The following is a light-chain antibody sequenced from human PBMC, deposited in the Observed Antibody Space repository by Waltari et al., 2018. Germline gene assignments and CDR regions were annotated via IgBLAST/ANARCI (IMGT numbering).Light chain of an antibody. J-gene: IGLJ3*02. CDR2: EVS. CDR1: SCDVGGYNY. Sequence: QSALTQPPSVPGSPGQSITIPCTGTSCDVGGYNYVSWYQQHPGKAPKLMIYEVSNRPSGVSNRFSGSKSGNTASLTISGLQAEDEADYYCSSYTSSSTQVFGGGTKLTVL. V-gene: IGLV2-14*01. CDR3: SSYTSSSTQV.